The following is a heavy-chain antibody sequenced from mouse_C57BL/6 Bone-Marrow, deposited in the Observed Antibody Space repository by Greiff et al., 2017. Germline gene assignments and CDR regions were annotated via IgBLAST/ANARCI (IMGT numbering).Heavy chain of an antibody. J-gene: IGHJ1*03. CDR3: ARWRRWYFDV. CDR1: GYTFTSYW. Sequence: QVQLQQPGAELVMPGASVKLSCKASGYTFTSYWMHWVKQRPGQGLEWIGEIDPSDSYTNYNQKFKGKSTLTVDKSSSTAYMQLSSLTSEDSAVYYCARWRRWYFDVWGTGTTVTVSS. V-gene: IGHV1-69*01. CDR2: IDPSDSYT.